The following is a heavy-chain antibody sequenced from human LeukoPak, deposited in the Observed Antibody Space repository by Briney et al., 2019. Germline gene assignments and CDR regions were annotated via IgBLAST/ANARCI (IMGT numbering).Heavy chain of an antibody. Sequence: GGSLRLSCAASGFTFSSYWMHWVRQVPGKGLVWVSRISSDGTTSSHADSVKGRFTISRDNAKNTLYLQMNSLRAEDTAVYYCATRKGANYSSLRYWGQGTLVTVSS. D-gene: IGHD6-13*01. V-gene: IGHV3-74*01. CDR3: ATRKGANYSSLRY. CDR2: ISSDGTTS. J-gene: IGHJ4*02. CDR1: GFTFSSYW.